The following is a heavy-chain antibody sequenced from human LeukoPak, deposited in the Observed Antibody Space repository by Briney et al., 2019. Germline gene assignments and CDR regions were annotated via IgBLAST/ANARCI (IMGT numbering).Heavy chain of an antibody. V-gene: IGHV3-30*02. J-gene: IGHJ4*02. CDR3: AKDAGSGSFSLYYFDY. D-gene: IGHD3-10*01. CDR1: GFTFGSYG. CDR2: IRYDGSDK. Sequence: GGSLRLSCAASGFTFGSYGLHWVRQAPGKGLEWVAFIRYDGSDKYYADSVKGRFTISRDNSKNTLYLQMNSLRAEDTAVYYCAKDAGSGSFSLYYFDYWGQGTLVTVSS.